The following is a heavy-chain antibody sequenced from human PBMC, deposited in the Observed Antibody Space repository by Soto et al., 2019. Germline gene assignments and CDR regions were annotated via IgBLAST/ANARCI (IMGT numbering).Heavy chain of an antibody. V-gene: IGHV4-59*01. D-gene: IGHD3-22*01. J-gene: IGHJ4*02. Sequence: SVASSVSGCPIRTDYWGWMRQSPGKELEWIGYVYYTGSTNYNPSLKSRVTISVDRSKNQFSLKLTSANAADTAVYYCARGRTVRNYSDDSSEYFYFFGFWGQSTQVTLTS. CDR2: VYYTGST. CDR1: GCPIRTDY. CDR3: ARGRTVRNYSDDSSEYFYFFGF.